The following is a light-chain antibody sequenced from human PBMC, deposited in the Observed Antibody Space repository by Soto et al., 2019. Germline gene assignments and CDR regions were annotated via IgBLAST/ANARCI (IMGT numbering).Light chain of an antibody. CDR3: SSYAGSNNLV. CDR2: EVS. V-gene: IGLV2-8*01. J-gene: IGLJ3*02. Sequence: QSALTQPPSASGSPGQSVTISCTRTSSDVGGYNYVSWYQQHPGKAPKLMIYEVSKRPSGVPERFSGSKSGNTASLTVSGLQAEDEADYYCSSYAGSNNLVFGGGTKLTVL. CDR1: SSDVGGYNY.